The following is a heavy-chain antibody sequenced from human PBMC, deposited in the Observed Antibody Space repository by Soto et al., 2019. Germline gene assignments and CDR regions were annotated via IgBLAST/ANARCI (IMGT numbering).Heavy chain of an antibody. V-gene: IGHV3-23*01. CDR2: IAFTGSAT. CDR1: GFTFHDYA. Sequence: GGSLRLSCAPSGFTFHDYAMSWVRQAPGKGLEWVSAIAFTGSATYYADSVKGRFTISRDNSKNIVYLQMNSLRVDDTALYYCVKEVETVMLVAFDLWCQGTQVTVSS. CDR3: VKEVETVMLVAFDL. J-gene: IGHJ4*02. D-gene: IGHD3-22*01.